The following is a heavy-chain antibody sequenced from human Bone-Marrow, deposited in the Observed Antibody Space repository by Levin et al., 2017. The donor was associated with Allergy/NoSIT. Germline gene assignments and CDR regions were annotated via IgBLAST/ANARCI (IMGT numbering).Heavy chain of an antibody. CDR1: GDSISSGGYY. Sequence: SETLSLTCTVSGDSISSGGYYWSWIHQHPGKGLEWIGYIYHSGSTYYNPSLKGRVTISVDTSKNEFSLKLSSVTAADTAVFYCARGEYSYGSGSYYLDYWGQGTLVTVSS. CDR2: IYHSGST. CDR3: ARGEYSYGSGSYYLDY. J-gene: IGHJ4*02. V-gene: IGHV4-31*03. D-gene: IGHD3-10*01.